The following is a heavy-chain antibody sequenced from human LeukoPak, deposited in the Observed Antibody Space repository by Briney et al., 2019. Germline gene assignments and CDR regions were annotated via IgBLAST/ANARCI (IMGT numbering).Heavy chain of an antibody. J-gene: IGHJ5*02. Sequence: GGSLRLSCAASGITISSNHMTYVRQAPGKGLEWASVIYDGGSTSYADSVKGRFIISRDNSKNTLYLQMNSLRGEDTAVYYCAMVYGVPGGWFDPWGQGTLVTVSS. D-gene: IGHD4-17*01. CDR3: AMVYGVPGGWFDP. CDR1: GITISSNH. CDR2: IYDGGST. V-gene: IGHV3-66*01.